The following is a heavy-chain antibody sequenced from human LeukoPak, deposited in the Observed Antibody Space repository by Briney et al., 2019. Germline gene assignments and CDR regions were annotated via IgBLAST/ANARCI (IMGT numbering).Heavy chain of an antibody. CDR1: RFTFSNSF. J-gene: IGHJ4*02. D-gene: IGHD6-19*01. CDR2: IKKDGSEQ. V-gene: IGHV3-7*01. Sequence: GGSLRLSCAASRFTFSNSFMSWVRQSPGKGLEWVAYIKKDGSEQFYVDSVKGRFTISRDNAKNSLDLQMNSLQVEDTAVYYCAKGGWYPDYWGLGSLVTVSS. CDR3: AKGGWYPDY.